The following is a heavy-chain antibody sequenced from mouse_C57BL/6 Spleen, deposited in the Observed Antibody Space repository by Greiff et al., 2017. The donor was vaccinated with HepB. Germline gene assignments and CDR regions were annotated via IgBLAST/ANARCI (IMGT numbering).Heavy chain of an antibody. J-gene: IGHJ4*01. CDR2: INTSSGYT. Sequence: VQLQQSGAELARPGASVKMSCKASGYTFTSYTMHWVKQRPGQGLEWIGYINTSSGYTKYNQKFKDKATLTADKSSSTAYMQLSSLTSEDSAVYYCASYYGSSLYAMDYWGQGTSVTVSS. CDR3: ASYYGSSLYAMDY. V-gene: IGHV1-4*01. D-gene: IGHD1-1*01. CDR1: GYTFTSYT.